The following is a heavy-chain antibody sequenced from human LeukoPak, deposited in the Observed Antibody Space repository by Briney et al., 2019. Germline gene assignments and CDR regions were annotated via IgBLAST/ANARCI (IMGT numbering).Heavy chain of an antibody. CDR1: GFTFSSYS. J-gene: IGHJ4*02. CDR2: ISSSSSTI. V-gene: IGHV3-48*01. CDR3: ARGKRMVRGVIIPPIDY. D-gene: IGHD3-10*01. Sequence: PGGSLRLSCAASGFTFSSYSMNWVRQAPGKGLDWVSYISSSSSTIYYAGSVKGRFTISRDNAKNSLYLQMNSLRAEDTAVYYCARGKRMVRGVIIPPIDYWGQGTLVTVSS.